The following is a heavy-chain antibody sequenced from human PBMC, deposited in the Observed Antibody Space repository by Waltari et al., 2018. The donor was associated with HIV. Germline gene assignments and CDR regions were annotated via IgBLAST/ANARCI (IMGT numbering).Heavy chain of an antibody. V-gene: IGHV3-21*01. CDR3: ARDPRKAIENPVAVDY. CDR2: SSSSISYI. Sequence: EVQLVESGGGLVKPGGSLRLSCEASGFPLSSYSMNWVRQAPGKGLEWVSSSSSSISYIDYADSVKGRFTISRDNAKNSLYLQMNSLRVEDTAVYYCARDPRKAIENPVAVDYWGQGTLVTVSS. CDR1: GFPLSSYS. D-gene: IGHD6-19*01. J-gene: IGHJ4*02.